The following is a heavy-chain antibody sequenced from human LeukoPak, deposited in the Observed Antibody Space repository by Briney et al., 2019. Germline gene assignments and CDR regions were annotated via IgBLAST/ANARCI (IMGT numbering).Heavy chain of an antibody. J-gene: IGHJ6*02. V-gene: IGHV3-66*01. Sequence: GGSLRLSCAVSGFTFSEFGMSWVRQAPGKGLEWVSVIYSGGSTYYADSVKGRFTISRGNSKNTLYLQMNSLRAEDTAVYYCARDYCSSTSCPYYYYGMDVWGQGTTVTVSS. CDR3: ARDYCSSTSCPYYYYGMDV. CDR2: IYSGGST. D-gene: IGHD2-2*01. CDR1: GFTFSEFG.